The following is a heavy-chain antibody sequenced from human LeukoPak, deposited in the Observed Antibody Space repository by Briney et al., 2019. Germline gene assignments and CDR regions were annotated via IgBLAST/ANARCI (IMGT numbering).Heavy chain of an antibody. CDR2: IYHNGET. V-gene: IGHV4-38-2*01. D-gene: IGHD2-2*01. Sequence: PSETLSLTFAVSGHSISSNYYWGWIRQPPGKGLEWIGSIYHNGETYYSPSLKSRVTMSVDTSKNQFSLKLNSVTAEDTAVHNCARQIDGEVPVDSDHWGQGTLVTVSS. CDR3: ARQIDGEVPVDSDH. J-gene: IGHJ4*02. CDR1: GHSISSNYY.